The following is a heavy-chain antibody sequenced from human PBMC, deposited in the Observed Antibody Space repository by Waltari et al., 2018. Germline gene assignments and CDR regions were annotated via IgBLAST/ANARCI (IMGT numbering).Heavy chain of an antibody. J-gene: IGHJ6*01. CDR3: ARDYCDRRYCHGMDV. CDR1: EFTFSSYA. D-gene: IGHD3-22*01. CDR2: ISYNGRNI. V-gene: IGHV3-30*03. Sequence: QVQLVESGGGVVQPGRSLRLSCAASEFTFSSYAMHWVRQAPGKGLEWVAVISYNGRNIYYVDSVKGRFTISRDNSKKMLYLQMNSLRAEDTAIYYCARDYCDRRYCHGMDVW.